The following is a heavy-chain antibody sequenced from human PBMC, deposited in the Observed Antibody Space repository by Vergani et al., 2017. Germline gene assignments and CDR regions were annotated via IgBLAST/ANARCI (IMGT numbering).Heavy chain of an antibody. V-gene: IGHV1-69*01. D-gene: IGHD2-2*01. CDR2: IIPIFGTA. Sequence: QVQLVQSGAEVKKPGSSVKVSCKASGGTFSSYAISWVRQAPGQGLEWMGGIIPIFGTANYAQQFQGRVTITADESTSTPYMELSSLRSEDTAVYYCARDRDCSSTSCYSPLGYMDVWGKGTTVTVSS. CDR3: ARDRDCSSTSCYSPLGYMDV. CDR1: GGTFSSYA. J-gene: IGHJ6*03.